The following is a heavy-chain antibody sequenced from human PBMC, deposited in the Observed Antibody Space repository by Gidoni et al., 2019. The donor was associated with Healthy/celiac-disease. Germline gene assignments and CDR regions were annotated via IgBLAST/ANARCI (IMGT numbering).Heavy chain of an antibody. CDR2: ISSNGGST. J-gene: IGHJ4*02. CDR3: VKPGRTGYSYGYFDY. Sequence: EVQLVESGGGLVQPGGSLRLSCSASGFTFSRYAMHWVRQAPGKGLEYVSAISSNGGSTYYADSVKGRFTISRDNSKNTLYLQMSSLRAEDTAVYYCVKPGRTGYSYGYFDYWGQGTLVTVSS. V-gene: IGHV3-64D*09. D-gene: IGHD5-18*01. CDR1: GFTFSRYA.